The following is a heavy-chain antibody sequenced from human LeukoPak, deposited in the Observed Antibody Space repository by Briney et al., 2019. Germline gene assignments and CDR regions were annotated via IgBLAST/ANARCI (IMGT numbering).Heavy chain of an antibody. CDR3: ARDIDWGFDR. Sequence: GGSLRLSCAASGFTLSSYSMNWVRQAPGKGLEWVSYISTRTISYADSVKGRFTISRDNAKNSVYLQMNSLRDEDTAVYFCARDIDWGFDRWGQGTLVTVSS. J-gene: IGHJ4*02. CDR1: GFTLSSYS. V-gene: IGHV3-48*02. D-gene: IGHD3-9*01. CDR2: ISTRTI.